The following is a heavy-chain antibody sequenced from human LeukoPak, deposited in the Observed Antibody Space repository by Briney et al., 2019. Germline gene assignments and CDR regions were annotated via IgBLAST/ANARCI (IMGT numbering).Heavy chain of an antibody. V-gene: IGHV3-30*02. D-gene: IGHD3-16*01. CDR1: GFTLSSNN. J-gene: IGHJ4*02. Sequence: PWGSLRLSCAASGFTLSSNNMHWVRQAPGKGLEWVTFIQHDGNDKYYADSVKGRFTISRDNSKNTLYLQMNSLRAGDTAVYYCAIGGGYWGQGTLVTVSS. CDR2: IQHDGNDK. CDR3: AIGGGY.